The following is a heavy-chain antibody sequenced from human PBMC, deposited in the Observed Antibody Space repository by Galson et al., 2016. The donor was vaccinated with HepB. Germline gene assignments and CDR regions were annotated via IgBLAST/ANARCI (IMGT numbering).Heavy chain of an antibody. CDR3: ATSRGGGAVFDH. CDR1: GYSFTSYW. CDR2: IYTVDSET. D-gene: IGHD2-21*01. J-gene: IGHJ4*02. Sequence: SGAEVKKPGESLKLSCRGSGYSFTSYWIAWLRQMPGKGLEWMGVIYTVDSETRYSPSFQGQVTISADKSISTAYLQWSSLKASDTAMYYCATSRGGGAVFDHWGQGTRVTVSS. V-gene: IGHV5-51*01.